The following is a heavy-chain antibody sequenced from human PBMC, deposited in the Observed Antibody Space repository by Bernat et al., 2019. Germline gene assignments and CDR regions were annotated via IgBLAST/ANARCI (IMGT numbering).Heavy chain of an antibody. CDR3: AELPSSAFDI. CDR2: ISGSGTTT. Sequence: EVQVLESGGGLVQPGGSLRLSCAASGFTFSSYDMSWVRQAPGKGLEWVSGISGSGTTTYYADSVKGRFTISRDNSKNTLYLQMSSLRAEDTAVYYCAELPSSAFDIWGQGTMVTVSS. J-gene: IGHJ3*02. V-gene: IGHV3-23*01. CDR1: GFTFSSYD.